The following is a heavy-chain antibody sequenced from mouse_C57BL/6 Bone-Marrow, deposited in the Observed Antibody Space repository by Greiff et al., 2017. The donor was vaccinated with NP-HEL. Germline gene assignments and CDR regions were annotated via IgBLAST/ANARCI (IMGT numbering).Heavy chain of an antibody. D-gene: IGHD1-1*01. J-gene: IGHJ2*01. CDR2: ISDGGSYA. V-gene: IGHV5-4*01. CDR3: ARERGSSHFDY. Sequence: EVKLVESGGGLVKPGGSLKLSCAASGFTFSSYAMSWVRQTPEKRLEWVATISDGGSYAYYPDNVKGRFTISRDNAKNNLYLQMSHLKSEDTAMYYCARERGSSHFDYWGQGTTLTVSS. CDR1: GFTFSSYA.